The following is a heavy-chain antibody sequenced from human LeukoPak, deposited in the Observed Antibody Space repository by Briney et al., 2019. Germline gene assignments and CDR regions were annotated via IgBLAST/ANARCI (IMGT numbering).Heavy chain of an antibody. D-gene: IGHD2-8*02. CDR3: AKDGGVYYYYMDV. CDR2: IRYDGSNK. V-gene: IGHV3-30*02. J-gene: IGHJ6*03. CDR1: GFPFSSYG. Sequence: GGSLRLSCAASGFPFSSYGMHWVRQAPGKGLEWVAFIRYDGSNKYYADSVKGRFTISRDNSKNTLYLQMNSLRAEDTAVYYCAKDGGVYYYYMDVWGKGTTVTVSS.